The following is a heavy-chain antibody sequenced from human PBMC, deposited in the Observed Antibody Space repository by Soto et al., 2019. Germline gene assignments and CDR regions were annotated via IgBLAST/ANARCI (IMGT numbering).Heavy chain of an antibody. CDR1: GFTFSDYY. V-gene: IGHV3-11*01. Sequence: PGGSLGLSCAASGFTFSDYYMSWIRQAPGKGLEWVSYISSSGSTIYYADSVKGRFTISRDNAKNSLYLQMNSLRAEDTAVYYCARTFSHGWHYYYYGMDVWGQGTTVTVSS. D-gene: IGHD6-19*01. CDR2: ISSSGSTI. J-gene: IGHJ6*02. CDR3: ARTFSHGWHYYYYGMDV.